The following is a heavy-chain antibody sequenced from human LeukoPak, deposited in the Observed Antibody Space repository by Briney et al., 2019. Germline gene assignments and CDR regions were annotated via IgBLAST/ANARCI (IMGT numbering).Heavy chain of an antibody. J-gene: IGHJ3*02. CDR3: ARESDSSGYQAFDI. CDR2: IYYSGST. Sequence: PSQTLSLTCTVSGGSISSGGYSWSWIRQHPGKGLEWIGYIYYSGSTYYNPSLKSRVTISVDTSKNQFSLKLSSVTAADTAVYYCARESDSSGYQAFDIWGQGTMVTVSS. D-gene: IGHD3-22*01. V-gene: IGHV4-31*03. CDR1: GGSISSGGYS.